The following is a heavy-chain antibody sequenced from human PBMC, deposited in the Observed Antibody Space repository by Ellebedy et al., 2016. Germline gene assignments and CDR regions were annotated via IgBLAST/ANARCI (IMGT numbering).Heavy chain of an antibody. J-gene: IGHJ5*02. CDR3: ARGASGGYDDWFNP. Sequence: ASVKVSXXASGYTFTGYYMHWVRQAPGQGLEWMGWINPNSGGTNYAQKFQGRVTMTRDTSISTAYMELSRLRSDDTAVYYCARGASGGYDDWFNPWGQGTLVTVSS. D-gene: IGHD5-12*01. CDR2: INPNSGGT. V-gene: IGHV1-2*02. CDR1: GYTFTGYY.